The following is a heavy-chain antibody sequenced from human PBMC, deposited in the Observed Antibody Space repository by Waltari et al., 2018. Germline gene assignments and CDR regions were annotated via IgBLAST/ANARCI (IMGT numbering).Heavy chain of an antibody. CDR1: GFTFSSYS. J-gene: IGHJ4*02. V-gene: IGHV3-21*01. CDR2: ISRSSSYI. Sequence: EVQLVESGGGLVKPGGSLRLSCAASGFTFSSYSMNWVRQAPGKGLEWVSSISRSSSYIYYADSVKGRFTISRDNAKNSLYLQMNSLRAEDTAVYYCAREQQWLIYFDYWGQGTLVTVSS. D-gene: IGHD6-19*01. CDR3: AREQQWLIYFDY.